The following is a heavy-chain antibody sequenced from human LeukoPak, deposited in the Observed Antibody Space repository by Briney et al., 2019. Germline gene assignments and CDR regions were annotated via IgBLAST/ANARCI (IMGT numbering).Heavy chain of an antibody. V-gene: IGHV4-59*08. J-gene: IGHJ2*01. D-gene: IGHD2-15*01. CDR2: IYDSGST. CDR1: GGSISSYY. Sequence: SSETLSLNCTVSGGSISSYYWSWIRQPPGKGLEWIGYIYDSGSTNYNPSLKSRVTISVDTSKNQFSLKLSSVTAADTAVYYCARHRGYCSGGSCYRAYWCFDLWGRGTLVTVSS. CDR3: ARHRGYCSGGSCYRAYWCFDL.